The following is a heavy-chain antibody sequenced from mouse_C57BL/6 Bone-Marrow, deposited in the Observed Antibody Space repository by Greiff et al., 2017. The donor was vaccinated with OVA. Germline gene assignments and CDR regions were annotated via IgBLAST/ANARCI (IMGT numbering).Heavy chain of an antibody. CDR3: TTGGYYGTY. Sequence: EVKLQESGAELVRPGASVKLSCTASGFNIKDDYMHWVKQRPEQGLEWIGWIDPENGDTEYASKFQGKATITADTSSNTAYLQLSSLTSEDTAVYYCTTGGYYGTYWGQGTLVTVSA. CDR1: GFNIKDDY. J-gene: IGHJ3*01. V-gene: IGHV14-4*01. D-gene: IGHD1-1*01. CDR2: IDPENGDT.